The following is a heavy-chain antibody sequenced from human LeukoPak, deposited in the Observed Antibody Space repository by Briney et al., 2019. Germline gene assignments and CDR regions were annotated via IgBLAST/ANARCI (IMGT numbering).Heavy chain of an antibody. CDR1: GFTFSSYA. D-gene: IGHD2-8*01. Sequence: GGSLRLSCSASGFTFSSYAMHWVRQAPGKGLEYASAISSNGGSTYYADSVKGRFTISRDNSKNTLYLQMSSLRAEDTAVYYCVKDLTSNAITWGQGTLVTVSS. J-gene: IGHJ5*02. CDR2: ISSNGGST. V-gene: IGHV3-64D*06. CDR3: VKDLTSNAIT.